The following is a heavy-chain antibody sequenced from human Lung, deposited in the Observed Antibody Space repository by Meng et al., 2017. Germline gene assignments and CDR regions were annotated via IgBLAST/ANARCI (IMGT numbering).Heavy chain of an antibody. V-gene: IGHV3-23*04. CDR2: INIGGETT. Sequence: LVEVSGGLVQAGGSLSVRCAVSGFTSSTAAMFWFLQAPGKGLEWVSSINIGGETTWFADSVKCRFTISRDNSKNTLYLQMNSLRAEDTAVYYCAKEIRPNDYWGQGTLVTVSS. CDR3: AKEIRPNDY. CDR1: GFTSSTAA. J-gene: IGHJ4*02.